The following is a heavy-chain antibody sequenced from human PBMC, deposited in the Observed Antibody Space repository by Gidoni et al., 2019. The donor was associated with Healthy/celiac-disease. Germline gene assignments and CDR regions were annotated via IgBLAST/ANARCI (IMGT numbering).Heavy chain of an antibody. CDR1: GYTFTSYA. CDR2: MNPNSGNT. D-gene: IGHD6-19*01. V-gene: IGHV1-8*01. J-gene: IGHJ5*02. CDR3: AREESYSSGWYDSWFDP. Sequence: QVQLVQSGAEVKKPGASVKVSCKASGYTFTSYAINWVRQATGQGLEWMGWMNPNSGNTGYAQKFQGRVTMTRNTSISTAYMELSSLRSEDTAVYYCAREESYSSGWYDSWFDPWGQGTLVTVSS.